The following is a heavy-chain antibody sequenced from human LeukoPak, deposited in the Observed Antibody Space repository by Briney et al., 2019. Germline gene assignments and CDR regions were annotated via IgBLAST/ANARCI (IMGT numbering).Heavy chain of an antibody. CDR2: IYYSGST. D-gene: IGHD1-14*01. V-gene: IGHV4-39*01. CDR3: ARQGLTAVTGYYYYYMDV. Sequence: PSETLSLTYTVSGGSISSSSYYWGWIRQPPGKGLEWIGSIYYSGSTYYNPSLKSRVTISVDTSKNQFSLKLSSVTAADTAVYYCARQGLTAVTGYYYYYMDVWGKGTTVTISS. J-gene: IGHJ6*03. CDR1: GGSISSSSYY.